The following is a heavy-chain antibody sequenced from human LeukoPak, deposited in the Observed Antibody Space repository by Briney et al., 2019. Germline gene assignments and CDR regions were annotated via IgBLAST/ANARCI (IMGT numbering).Heavy chain of an antibody. CDR2: IKSKNVGGTT. V-gene: IGHV3-15*01. D-gene: IGHD4-23*01. CDR3: TTDAVANFDY. CDR1: GFTFSNAW. Sequence: VGSLRLSCAASGFTFSNAWMSWVRQAPGKGLGWVGRIKSKNVGGTTDYAAPVKRRFTISRDDSKNTLYLQMNSLKTEYTAVYYCTTDAVANFDYGGQGTLVPVSS. J-gene: IGHJ4*02.